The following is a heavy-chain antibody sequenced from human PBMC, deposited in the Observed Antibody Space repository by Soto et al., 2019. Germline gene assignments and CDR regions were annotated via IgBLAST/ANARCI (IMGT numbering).Heavy chain of an antibody. CDR3: ARDRRITMVRGVTYWFDP. CDR2: LYNTGST. CDR1: GTSISRYY. J-gene: IGHJ5*02. Sequence: SETLSLTCTVSGTSISRYYWIWIRQSPGKGLEWIGYLYNTGSTTYNPSLRSRVTISVDKSKNQFSLKLSSVTAADTAVYYCARDRRITMVRGVTYWFDPWGQGTLVNVSS. D-gene: IGHD3-10*01. V-gene: IGHV4-59*12.